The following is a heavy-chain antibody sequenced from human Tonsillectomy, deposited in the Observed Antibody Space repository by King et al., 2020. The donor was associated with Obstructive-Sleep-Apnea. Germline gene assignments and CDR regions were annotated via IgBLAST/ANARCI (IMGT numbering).Heavy chain of an antibody. CDR3: ARGTPRYCSGGSCYSYGLDY. Sequence: VQLQESGPGLVKPSETLSLTCAVSGGSISSSNWWSWVRQPPGKGLEWIGEIYHSGSTNYNPSLKSRVTISVDKSKNQFSLKVSSVTAADTAVYYCARGTPRYCSGGSCYSYGLDYWGQGTLVTVSS. CDR1: GGSISSSNW. V-gene: IGHV4-4*02. CDR2: IYHSGST. D-gene: IGHD2-15*01. J-gene: IGHJ4*02.